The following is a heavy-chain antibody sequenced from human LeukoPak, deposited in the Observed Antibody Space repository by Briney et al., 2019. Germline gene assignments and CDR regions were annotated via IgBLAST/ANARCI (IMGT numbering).Heavy chain of an antibody. V-gene: IGHV1-8*01. Sequence: ASVKVSCKASGYTFTSYDINWVRQATGQGLEWMGWMNPNSGNTGYAQKFQGRVTMTRNTSISTAYMELSSLRSEDTAVYYCARGGSGYYFYYSYYGMDIWGEGTTVTVSS. CDR2: MNPNSGNT. J-gene: IGHJ6*04. D-gene: IGHD3-22*01. CDR1: GYTFTSYD. CDR3: ARGGSGYYFYYSYYGMDI.